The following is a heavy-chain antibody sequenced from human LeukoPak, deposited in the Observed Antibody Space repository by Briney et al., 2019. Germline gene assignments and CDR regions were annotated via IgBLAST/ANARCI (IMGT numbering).Heavy chain of an antibody. Sequence: ASVKVSCKASGYTFTGYYVHWVRQAPGQGLEWMGWMNPKSGGTNYAQKFEARVTMNRDTSISTAYMELSRLRFDDTAVYYCARAPDILTGEKFDYWGQGTLVTVSS. CDR2: MNPKSGGT. CDR3: ARAPDILTGEKFDY. D-gene: IGHD3-9*01. V-gene: IGHV1-2*02. CDR1: GYTFTGYY. J-gene: IGHJ4*02.